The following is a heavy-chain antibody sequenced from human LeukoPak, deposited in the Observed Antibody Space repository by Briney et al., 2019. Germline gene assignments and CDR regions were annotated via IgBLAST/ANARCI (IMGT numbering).Heavy chain of an antibody. J-gene: IGHJ4*02. Sequence: ASVKVSCKASGYTFTSYGINWVRQAPGQGLEWMGWISAYNGHTNYAQKLQGRVTMTRNTSISTAYMELSSLRSEDTAVYYCARFLETVWLPDYWGQGTLVTVSS. CDR2: ISAYNGHT. V-gene: IGHV1-18*01. CDR3: ARFLETVWLPDY. CDR1: GYTFTSYG. D-gene: IGHD6-19*01.